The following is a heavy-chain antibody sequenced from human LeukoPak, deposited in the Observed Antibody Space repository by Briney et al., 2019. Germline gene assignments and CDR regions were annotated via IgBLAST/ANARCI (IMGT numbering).Heavy chain of an antibody. CDR3: AKGRSSWYQEY. J-gene: IGHJ4*02. V-gene: IGHV3-30*02. Sequence: GGSLRLSCAASGFTFSSYGMHWVRQAPGTGLEWVAFIRYDGSKKYYADSVKGRFTISRDDSKNTLLLQMNSLRLEDTAVYYCAKGRSSWYQEYWGQGTLVTVSS. CDR1: GFTFSSYG. CDR2: IRYDGSKK. D-gene: IGHD6-13*01.